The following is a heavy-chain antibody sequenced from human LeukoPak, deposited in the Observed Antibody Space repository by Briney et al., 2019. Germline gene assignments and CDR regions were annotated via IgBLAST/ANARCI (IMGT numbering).Heavy chain of an antibody. CDR3: ARDDSSSYYGWFDP. CDR2: ISWDAVST. V-gene: IGHV3-43*01. CDR1: GFTFDDYI. D-gene: IGHD6-13*01. J-gene: IGHJ5*02. Sequence: PGGSLRLSCAASGFTFDDYIMHWVRQAPGKGLEWVSLISWDAVSTYYADSVKGRFTISRDNSKNSLYLQMNSLRIEDTAFYYCARDDSSSYYGWFDPWGPGTLVSVSS.